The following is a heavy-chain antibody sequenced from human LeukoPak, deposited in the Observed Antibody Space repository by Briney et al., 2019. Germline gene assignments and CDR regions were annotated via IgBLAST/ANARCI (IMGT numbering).Heavy chain of an antibody. D-gene: IGHD3-10*01. CDR3: ARAPGASPFDY. Sequence: ASVKVSCKASGYTFTDYYIHWVRQAPGQGLEWKGWIHPNSGATNYAQKFQGRVTMTRDTSVSTAYMELSRLRSDDTAVYYCARAPGASPFDYWGQGTLVTVSS. V-gene: IGHV1-2*02. CDR1: GYTFTDYY. J-gene: IGHJ4*02. CDR2: IHPNSGAT.